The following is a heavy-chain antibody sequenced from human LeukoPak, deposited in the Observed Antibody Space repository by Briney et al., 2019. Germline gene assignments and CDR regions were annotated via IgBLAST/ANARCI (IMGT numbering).Heavy chain of an antibody. CDR2: IYYSGST. V-gene: IGHV4-39*01. CDR3: ARHAYYDSSGYYTFDY. J-gene: IGHJ4*02. D-gene: IGHD3-22*01. Sequence: SEILSLTCTVSGGSISSSSYYWGWIRQPPGKGLEWIGSIYYSGSTYYNPSLKSRVNISVDTSKNQFSLKLSSVTAADTAVYYCARHAYYDSSGYYTFDYWGQGTLVTVSS. CDR1: GGSISSSSYY.